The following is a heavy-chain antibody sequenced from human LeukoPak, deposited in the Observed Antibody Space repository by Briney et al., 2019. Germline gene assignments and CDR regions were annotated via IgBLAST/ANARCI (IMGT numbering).Heavy chain of an antibody. D-gene: IGHD3-3*01. CDR3: ARRVVAIFYFDY. J-gene: IGHJ4*02. CDR2: IYHSGIT. Sequence: SQTLSLTCAVSGGSISSGGYSWSWIRQPPGKGLEWIGYIYHSGITYYNPSLKSRVTMSLDRSKNQFSLKLTSVTAADTAVYYCARRVVAIFYFDYWGQGALVTVSS. CDR1: GGSISSGGYS. V-gene: IGHV4-30-2*01.